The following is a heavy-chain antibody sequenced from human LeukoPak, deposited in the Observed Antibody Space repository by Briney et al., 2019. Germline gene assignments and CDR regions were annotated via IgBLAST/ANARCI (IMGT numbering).Heavy chain of an antibody. D-gene: IGHD4-11*01. CDR3: ARRVTPWWFDP. J-gene: IGHJ5*02. CDR1: GGSISSYY. CDR2: IYTSGST. Sequence: SETLSLTCTVSGGSISSYYWSWIRQPPGKGLEWIGYIYTSGSTNYNPSLKSRVTISVDTSKNQFSLKLSSVTAADTAVYYCARRVTPWWFDPWGQGTLVTVSS. V-gene: IGHV4-4*09.